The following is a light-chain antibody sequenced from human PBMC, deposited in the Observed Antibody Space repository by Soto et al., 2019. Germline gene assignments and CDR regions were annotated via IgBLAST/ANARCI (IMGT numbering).Light chain of an antibody. J-gene: IGLJ1*01. CDR2: EVT. CDR3: SSFRSSSTLPYV. V-gene: IGLV2-14*01. Sequence: QSVLTQPASVSGSPGQSITISCTGTSSDFGGYDYVSWYQQYPGKAPKLIIYEVTNRPSGVSNRFSGSKSGNTASLTISGLRAEDEADYYCSSFRSSSTLPYVFGTGTKVTVL. CDR1: SSDFGGYDY.